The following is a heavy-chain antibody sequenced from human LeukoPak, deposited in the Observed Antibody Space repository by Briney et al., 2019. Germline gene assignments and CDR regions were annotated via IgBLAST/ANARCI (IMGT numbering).Heavy chain of an antibody. Sequence: GGSLRLSCAASGFTYTKHAMHWVRQAPGKGLEWVAVISYDGSNKKYADSVKGRFTISRDNSKNTLYLQMNSLRAEDTAVYYCARTLIEYSVSSCYFDYWGQGTLVAVSS. V-gene: IGHV3-30*04. CDR2: ISYDGSNK. D-gene: IGHD6-6*01. CDR1: GFTYTKHA. CDR3: ARTLIEYSVSSCYFDY. J-gene: IGHJ4*02.